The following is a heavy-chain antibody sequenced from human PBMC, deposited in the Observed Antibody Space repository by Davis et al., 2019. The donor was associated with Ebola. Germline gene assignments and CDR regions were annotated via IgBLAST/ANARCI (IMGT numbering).Heavy chain of an antibody. Sequence: GGSLRLSCAASGFTFSSYAIHWVRQAPGKGLEWVTVISYDGRNKFYADSVKGRFTISRDNSKNTLYLQMNSLKTEDTAVYYCARVGIAAAGTHYWGQGTLVTVSS. CDR3: ARVGIAAAGTHY. CDR2: ISYDGRNK. D-gene: IGHD6-13*01. V-gene: IGHV3-30*04. J-gene: IGHJ4*02. CDR1: GFTFSSYA.